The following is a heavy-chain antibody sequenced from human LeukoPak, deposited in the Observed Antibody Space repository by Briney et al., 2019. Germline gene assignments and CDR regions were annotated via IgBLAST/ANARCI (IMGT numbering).Heavy chain of an antibody. D-gene: IGHD3-22*01. CDR1: GFTFSSYA. CDR2: ISYDGSNK. CDR3: ARDSYDSSGYYYYFDY. V-gene: IGHV3-30-3*01. J-gene: IGHJ4*02. Sequence: GGSLRLSRAASGFTFSSYAMHWVRQAPGKGLEWVAVISYDGSNKYYADSVKGRFTISRDNSKNTLYLQMNSLRAEDTAVYYCARDSYDSSGYYYYFDYWGQGTLVTVSS.